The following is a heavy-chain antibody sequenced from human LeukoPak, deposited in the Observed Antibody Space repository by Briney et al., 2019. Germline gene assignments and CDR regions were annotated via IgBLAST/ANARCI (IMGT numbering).Heavy chain of an antibody. CDR2: ISGSGAGT. Sequence: GGSLRLSCAASGFTFSSYAMSWVRQAPGKGLKWVSTISGSGAGTYYAGSVKGRFTISRDDSKNTLYLQMNSLRAEDTAVYYCAKNSNYYDSSGSYYFDYWGQGTLVTVSS. D-gene: IGHD3-22*01. V-gene: IGHV3-23*01. CDR1: GFTFSSYA. CDR3: AKNSNYYDSSGSYYFDY. J-gene: IGHJ4*02.